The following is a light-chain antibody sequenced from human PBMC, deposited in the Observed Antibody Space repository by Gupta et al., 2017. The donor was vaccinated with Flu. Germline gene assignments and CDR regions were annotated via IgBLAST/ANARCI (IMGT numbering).Light chain of an antibody. CDR1: DY. CDR2: ENG. J-gene: IGLJ3*02. V-gene: IGLV1-51*02. Sequence: QSVSTPPPSVSAATGKKVTISCSGSDYVSWSQQLPEAAPGLLMYENGMRPSGIRDRFSASKSGTSATLAITGLRTGDEAEYYCGSWQSSLSVGVFGGGTKVTVL. CDR3: GSWQSSLSVGV.